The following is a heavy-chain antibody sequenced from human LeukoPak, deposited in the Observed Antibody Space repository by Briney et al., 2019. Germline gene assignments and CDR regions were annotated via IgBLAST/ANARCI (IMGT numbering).Heavy chain of an antibody. J-gene: IGHJ4*02. V-gene: IGHV7-4-1*02. CDR2: IHPSTGNP. CDR1: GYTFTNYA. Sequence: ASVKVSCKASGYTFTNYAMNWVRQAPGQRLELMGWIHPSTGNPTYAQGFTGRFVFSLDTSVSTTYLQISSLKAEDTAVYFCARAFQSLGGLSLPDYWGQGTLVTVSS. CDR3: ARAFQSLGGLSLPDY. D-gene: IGHD3-16*02.